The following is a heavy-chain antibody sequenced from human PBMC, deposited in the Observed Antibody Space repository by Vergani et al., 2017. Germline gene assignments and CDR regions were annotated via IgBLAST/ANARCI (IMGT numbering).Heavy chain of an antibody. CDR3: ATPQTVTTGGMEV. CDR2: LDPEDGET. J-gene: IGHJ6*02. V-gene: IGHV1-69-2*01. D-gene: IGHD4-17*01. CDR1: GYTFTDHY. Sequence: EVQLVQSGAEVKKPGATMKISCKVSGYTFTDHYMHWVKQAPGKGLEWMGLLDPEDGETIYAEKFKGRVTIAADTFTDTALLELSTLRSEDTAVYYCATPQTVTTGGMEVWDQGTTVIVSS.